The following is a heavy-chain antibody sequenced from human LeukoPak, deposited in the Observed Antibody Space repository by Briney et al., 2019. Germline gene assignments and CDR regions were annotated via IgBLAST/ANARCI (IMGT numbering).Heavy chain of an antibody. Sequence: GVSPRLSCVASGFTLSGYDMMWVRQRPGKGLEWVSSISKSDDRTYYADSVKGRFTISRDKSKSTVYLQMGSLRVDDTAVYYCAKDPFTFDGDYGDTWGQGTLVTVSS. CDR1: GFTLSGYD. J-gene: IGHJ4*02. V-gene: IGHV3-23*01. D-gene: IGHD4-17*01. CDR3: AKDPFTFDGDYGDT. CDR2: ISKSDDRT.